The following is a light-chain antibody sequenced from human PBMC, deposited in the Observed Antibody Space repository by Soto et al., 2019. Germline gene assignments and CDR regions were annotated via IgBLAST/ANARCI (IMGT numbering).Light chain of an antibody. CDR1: SSDVGAYNY. Sequence: QSVLTQPASVSGSPGQSITISCTGTSSDVGAYNYVSWYQQYPGRAPKVIIFEVRKRPSGVSTRFSGSKSGDTASLTISGLQAEDEADYYCQSYDSTLSARYVFGTGTKVTVL. J-gene: IGLJ1*01. CDR2: EVR. CDR3: QSYDSTLSARYV. V-gene: IGLV2-14*01.